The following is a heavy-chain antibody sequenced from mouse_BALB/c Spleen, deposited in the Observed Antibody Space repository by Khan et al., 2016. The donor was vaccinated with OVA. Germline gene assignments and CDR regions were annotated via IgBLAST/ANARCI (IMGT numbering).Heavy chain of an antibody. CDR3: ARKDYYDYDPFPY. Sequence: VQLKESGPGLVKPSQSLSLTCTVTGYSITSEYAWNWIRQFPGNKLEWMGYINYSGNTRFNPSLKSRTSITRDTSKNQFFLQLNSVTTEDTATYYCARKDYYDYDPFPYWGQGNLVTVAA. D-gene: IGHD2-4*01. V-gene: IGHV3-2*02. CDR1: GYSITSEYA. J-gene: IGHJ3*01. CDR2: INYSGNT.